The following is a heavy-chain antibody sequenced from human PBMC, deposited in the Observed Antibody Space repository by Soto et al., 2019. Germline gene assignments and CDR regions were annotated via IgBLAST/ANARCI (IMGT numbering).Heavy chain of an antibody. J-gene: IGHJ4*02. CDR1: GFTFSGYW. V-gene: IGHV3-7*03. CDR2: IKKDGTGK. Sequence: PGGSLRLSCAASGFTFSGYWMTWVRQAPGKGLEWVADIKKDGTGKYYVDSVKGRFTISRDNDKKSVYLQMSGLTVEDTAVYRCARGPSYSAYSNDWFFDSWGQGALVTVSS. D-gene: IGHD3-9*01. CDR3: ARGPSYSAYSNDWFFDS.